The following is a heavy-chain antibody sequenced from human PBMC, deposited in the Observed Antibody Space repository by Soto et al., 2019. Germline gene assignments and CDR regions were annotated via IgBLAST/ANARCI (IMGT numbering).Heavy chain of an antibody. CDR2: IIPIFGTA. CDR1: GGTFSSYA. J-gene: IGHJ4*02. V-gene: IGHV1-69*12. CDR3: ARYSDWYVGRVY. Sequence: QVQLVQSGAEVKKPGSSVKVSCKASGGTFSSYAISWVRQAPGQGLEWMGGIIPIFGTANYAQKFQGRVTITADEPTSTAYMKLSSLRSEDTAVYYCARYSDWYVGRVYWGQGTLVTVSS. D-gene: IGHD6-19*01.